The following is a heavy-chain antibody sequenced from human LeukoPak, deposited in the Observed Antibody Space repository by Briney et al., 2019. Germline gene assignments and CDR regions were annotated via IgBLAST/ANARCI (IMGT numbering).Heavy chain of an antibody. CDR3: ARGGYCSSTNCFRAFDI. J-gene: IGHJ3*02. D-gene: IGHD2-2*01. CDR2: INHSGST. CDR1: GGSFSGYY. Sequence: SETLSLTCAVYGGSFSGYYWSWIRQPPGKGLEWIGEINHSGSTNYNPSLKSRVTISVDTSKNQFSLKLSSVPAADTAVYYCARGGYCSSTNCFRAFDIWGQGTMVTVSS. V-gene: IGHV4-34*01.